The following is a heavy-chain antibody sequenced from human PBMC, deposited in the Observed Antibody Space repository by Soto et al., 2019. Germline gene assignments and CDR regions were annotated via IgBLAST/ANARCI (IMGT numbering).Heavy chain of an antibody. CDR2: IYYIGRT. CDR3: ANLMGAGGWFDP. CDR1: GGSVSSGSFY. V-gene: IGHV4-61*01. D-gene: IGHD3-16*01. Sequence: QVQLQESGPGLVKPSETLSLTCSVSGGSVSSGSFYWGWVRQPPGKGLEWIGYIYYIGRTNYNPSLATRVTISVDTSKSQFSLRLSSMSAADTAVYYCANLMGAGGWFDPWGQGTLVIVSS. J-gene: IGHJ5*02.